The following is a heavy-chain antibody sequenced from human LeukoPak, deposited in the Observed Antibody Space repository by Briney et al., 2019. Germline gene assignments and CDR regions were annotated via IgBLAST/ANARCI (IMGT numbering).Heavy chain of an antibody. V-gene: IGHV1-69*13. J-gene: IGHJ6*03. CDR3: ARDQLGIGNYYYYYMDV. D-gene: IGHD7-27*01. CDR2: IIPIFGTA. Sequence: ASVKVSCKASGGTFSSYAISWVRQAPGQGLEWMGGIIPIFGTANYAQKFQGRVTITADESTSTAYMELSSLRSEDTAVYYCARDQLGIGNYYYYYMDVWGKGTTVTVSS. CDR1: GGTFSSYA.